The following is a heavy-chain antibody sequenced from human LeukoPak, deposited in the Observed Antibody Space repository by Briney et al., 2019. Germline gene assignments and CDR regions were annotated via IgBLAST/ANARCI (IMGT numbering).Heavy chain of an antibody. CDR3: ATSYYYDSSDYYRIDY. D-gene: IGHD3-22*01. J-gene: IGHJ4*02. V-gene: IGHV1-2*02. Sequence: ASVKVSCKASGYTFTGYYIHWVRQAPGQGLEWMGWINPNSGGTNYIQKFQGRVIMTRDTSISTAYMELSRLRSEDTAVYYCATSYYYDSSDYYRIDYWGQGTLVTVSS. CDR1: GYTFTGYY. CDR2: INPNSGGT.